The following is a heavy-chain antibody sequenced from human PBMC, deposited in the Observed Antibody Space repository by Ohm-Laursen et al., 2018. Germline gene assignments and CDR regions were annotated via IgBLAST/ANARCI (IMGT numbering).Heavy chain of an antibody. Sequence: SDTLSLTCTVSGGSISSYYWSWIRQPPGKGLEWIGYIYYSGSTNYNPSLKSRVTISVDTSKNQFSLKLSSVTAADTAVYYCARGGNYYDSSGYYYKGRYYYYYGMDVWGQGTTVTVSS. D-gene: IGHD3-22*01. CDR1: GGSISSYY. J-gene: IGHJ6*02. CDR3: ARGGNYYDSSGYYYKGRYYYYYGMDV. V-gene: IGHV4-59*07. CDR2: IYYSGST.